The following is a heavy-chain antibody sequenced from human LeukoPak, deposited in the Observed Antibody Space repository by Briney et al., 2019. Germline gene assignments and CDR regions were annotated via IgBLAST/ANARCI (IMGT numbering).Heavy chain of an antibody. V-gene: IGHV4-59*12. CDR3: AGYYGSGQWDN. CDR2: TYNSGSS. J-gene: IGHJ4*02. CDR1: GGSISSYY. D-gene: IGHD3-10*01. Sequence: SETLSLTCTVSGGSISSYYWSWLRQPPGKGLGWVGYTYNSGSSSYSPSFKSRVTISTDTPRNQFFLRLTSVTAADTAVYYGAGYYGSGQWDNWGQGTLVTVSS.